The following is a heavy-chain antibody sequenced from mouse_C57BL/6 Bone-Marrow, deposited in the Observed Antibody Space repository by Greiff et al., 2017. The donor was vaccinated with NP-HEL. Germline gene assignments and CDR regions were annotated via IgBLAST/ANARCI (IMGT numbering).Heavy chain of an antibody. CDR1: GFTFSDYY. J-gene: IGHJ4*01. CDR2: ISNGGGST. Sequence: EVKVVESGGGLVQPGGSLKLSCAASGFTFSDYYMYWVRQTPEKRLEWVAYISNGGGSTYYPDTVKGRFTISRDNAKNTLYLQMSRLKSEDTAMYYCARRPYYAMDYWGQGTSVTVSS. CDR3: ARRPYYAMDY. V-gene: IGHV5-12*01.